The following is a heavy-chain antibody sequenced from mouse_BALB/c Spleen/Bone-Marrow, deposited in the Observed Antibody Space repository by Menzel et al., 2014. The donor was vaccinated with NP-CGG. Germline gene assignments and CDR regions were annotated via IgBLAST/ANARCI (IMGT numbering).Heavy chain of an antibody. CDR3: ARYAGEFVY. CDR1: GYTFTSYW. CDR2: INPSTGRT. Sequence: VQLQQSGAELVKPGASVKLSCKASGYTFTSYWMHWVRQRPGQGLEWIGEINPSTGRTNYNEKLKSEATVTVDKSSTTAYMQLSSLTSEDSAVYYCARYAGEFVYWGQGTLVTVSA. D-gene: IGHD6-5*01. V-gene: IGHV1S81*02. J-gene: IGHJ3*01.